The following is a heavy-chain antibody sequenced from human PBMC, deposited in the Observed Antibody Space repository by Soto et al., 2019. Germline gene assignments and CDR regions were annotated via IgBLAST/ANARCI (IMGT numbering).Heavy chain of an antibody. J-gene: IGHJ6*02. D-gene: IGHD3-10*01. Sequence: QVQLVQSGAEVRKPGSSVKVSCKASGGTFSSYTLSWVRQAPGRGLEWMGGVIPIFDKTKYAQKFQGRVTITADESTSTVYRELSSLRFDDTAVYYCARDRGPTRLYYYGMDVWGQGTTVTVSS. V-gene: IGHV1-69*01. CDR3: ARDRGPTRLYYYGMDV. CDR2: VIPIFDKT. CDR1: GGTFSSYT.